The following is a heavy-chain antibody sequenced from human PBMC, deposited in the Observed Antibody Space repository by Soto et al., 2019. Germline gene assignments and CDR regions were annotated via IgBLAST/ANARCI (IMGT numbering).Heavy chain of an antibody. CDR1: GFTFSSYA. J-gene: IGHJ4*02. CDR2: ISGSGCST. V-gene: IGHV3-23*01. Sequence: IVTRGASGFTFSSYAMTCLRHAPGKGLEWVSAISGSGCSTYYADSVKGRFTISRDNSKNTLYLQMNSLRAEDTAVYYCVLILLLLPTHIDLWGQ. D-gene: IGHD1-26*01. CDR3: VLILLLLPTHIDL.